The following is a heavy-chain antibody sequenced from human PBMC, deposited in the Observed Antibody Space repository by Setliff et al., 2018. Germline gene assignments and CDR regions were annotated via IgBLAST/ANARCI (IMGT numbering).Heavy chain of an antibody. CDR2: ITSSSTYI. Sequence: GGSLRLSCATSGFTFSIYGMNWVRQAPGKGLEWVSSITSSSTYISYADSLRGRFTISRDNAKNSLYLQMNSLRAEDTAVYYCARGPLVGTTEYYLDYWGQGTLVTVSS. J-gene: IGHJ4*02. CDR3: ARGPLVGTTEYYLDY. D-gene: IGHD1-26*01. CDR1: GFTFSIYG. V-gene: IGHV3-21*01.